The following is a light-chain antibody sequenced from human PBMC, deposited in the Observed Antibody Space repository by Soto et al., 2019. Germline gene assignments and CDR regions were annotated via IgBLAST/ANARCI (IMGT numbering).Light chain of an antibody. V-gene: IGLV1-44*01. CDR2: SNN. Sequence: QSVVTQPSSVSATPGQRVTISCSGTYSNIGSNTVAWYQRLPGTAPKLLIYSNNERPSGVPDRFSGSKSGSSASLAISGLQSEDEADYYCAAWDDSLNSPRMLFGGGTKVTVL. CDR3: AAWDDSLNSPRML. J-gene: IGLJ2*01. CDR1: YSNIGSNT.